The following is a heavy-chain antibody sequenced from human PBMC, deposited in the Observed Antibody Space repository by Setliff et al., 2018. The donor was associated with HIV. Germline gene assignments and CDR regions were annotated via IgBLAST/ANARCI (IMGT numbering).Heavy chain of an antibody. CDR1: GFTLSTYW. CDR2: INHDGSDK. Sequence: GGSLRLSCAASGFTLSTYWMGWVRQAPGKGLEWVANINHDGSDKNYVDSVKGRFTISRDNAKNSLYLQMNSLRVEDTAVYYCARDVGGALDYWGQGTLVTVSS. J-gene: IGHJ4*02. V-gene: IGHV3-7*03. CDR3: ARDVGGALDY. D-gene: IGHD3-16*01.